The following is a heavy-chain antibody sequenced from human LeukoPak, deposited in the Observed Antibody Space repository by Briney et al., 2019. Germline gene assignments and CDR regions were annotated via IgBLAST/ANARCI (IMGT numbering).Heavy chain of an antibody. V-gene: IGHV4-34*01. CDR2: INHSGST. Sequence: SETLSLTCAVYGGSFSGYYWSWIRQPPGKGLEWIGEINHSGSTNYNPSLKSRVTISVDTSKNQFSLKLSSVTAADTAVYYCASELRPNYYYYGMDVWGQGTTVTVSS. CDR1: GGSFSGYY. CDR3: ASELRPNYYYYGMDV. D-gene: IGHD3-16*01. J-gene: IGHJ6*02.